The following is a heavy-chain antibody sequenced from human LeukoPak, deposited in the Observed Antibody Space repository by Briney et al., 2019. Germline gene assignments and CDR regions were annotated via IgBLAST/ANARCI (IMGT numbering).Heavy chain of an antibody. CDR3: AKEHCSGGSCYFHYFDY. J-gene: IGHJ4*02. Sequence: GGSLRLSCAASGFTFSSYGMHWVRQAPGKGLEWVAFIRYDGSNKYYADSVKGRFTISRDNSKNTLYLQMNSLRAEDTAVYYCAKEHCSGGSCYFHYFDYWGQGTLVTVSP. V-gene: IGHV3-30*02. CDR2: IRYDGSNK. D-gene: IGHD2-15*01. CDR1: GFTFSSYG.